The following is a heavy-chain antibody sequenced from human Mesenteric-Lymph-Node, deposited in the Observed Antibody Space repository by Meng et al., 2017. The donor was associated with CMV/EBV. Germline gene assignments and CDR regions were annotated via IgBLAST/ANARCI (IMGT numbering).Heavy chain of an antibody. J-gene: IGHJ5*02. CDR2: INHSGST. CDR1: FSGYY. V-gene: IGHV4-34*01. Sequence: FSGYYWAWIRQPPGKGLEWIGEINHSGSTNYNPYLKSRVTISVDMSKNQFSLKLSSVTAADTAVYYCAGRIIMVRGVIRGGWRWFDPWGQGTLVTVSS. CDR3: AGRIIMVRGVIRGGWRWFDP. D-gene: IGHD3-10*01.